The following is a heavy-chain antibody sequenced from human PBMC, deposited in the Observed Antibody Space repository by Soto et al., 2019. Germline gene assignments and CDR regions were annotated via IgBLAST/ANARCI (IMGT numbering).Heavy chain of an antibody. CDR1: GFTFSDCY. D-gene: IGHD6-6*01. Sequence: GGSLRLSCAASGFTFSDCYMSWIRQAPGKGLEWVSYISSSSSYTNYADSVKGRFTISRDNAKNSLYLQMNSLRAEDTAVYYCARAGSIAARPVYYYGMDVWGQGTTVTVSS. V-gene: IGHV3-11*06. CDR2: ISSSSSYT. J-gene: IGHJ6*02. CDR3: ARAGSIAARPVYYYGMDV.